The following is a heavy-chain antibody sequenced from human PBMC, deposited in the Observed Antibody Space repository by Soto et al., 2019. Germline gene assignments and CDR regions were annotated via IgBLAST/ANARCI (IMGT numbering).Heavy chain of an antibody. V-gene: IGHV4-31*02. J-gene: IGHJ5*02. D-gene: IGHD2-8*01. CDR3: ARRVFP. CDR2: IYYSGST. Sequence: WTWIRQHPGKGLEWIGYIYYSGSTSYNPSLKSRVTISVDTSKNQVSLKLSSVTAADTAVYYCARRVFPWGQGTLVTVSS.